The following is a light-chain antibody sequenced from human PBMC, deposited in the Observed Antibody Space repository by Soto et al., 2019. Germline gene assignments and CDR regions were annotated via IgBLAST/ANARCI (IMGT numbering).Light chain of an antibody. V-gene: IGLV2-8*01. CDR3: SSYAGSSNV. Sequence: QSALTQPTSASGSPGQSVAISCTGTSSDVGGYNYVSWYQQHPGKAPKLMIYEVNKRPSGVHDRFSGSKSGNTASLTVSGLQAEDEADYYCSSYAGSSNVFGTGTKLTVL. CDR1: SSDVGGYNY. J-gene: IGLJ1*01. CDR2: EVN.